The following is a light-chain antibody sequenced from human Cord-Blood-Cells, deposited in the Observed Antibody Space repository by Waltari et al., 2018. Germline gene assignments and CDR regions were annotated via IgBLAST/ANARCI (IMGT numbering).Light chain of an antibody. J-gene: IGKJ1*01. Sequence: EIVMTQSPATLSVSPGDRATLSCRASQSVSSNLAWYQQKPGQAPRLLIYGASTRATGIPARFSGSGSGTEFTLTISSLQSEDFAVYYCQQYNNWPRTFGQGTNVEIK. CDR3: QQYNNWPRT. CDR1: QSVSSN. CDR2: GAS. V-gene: IGKV3-15*01.